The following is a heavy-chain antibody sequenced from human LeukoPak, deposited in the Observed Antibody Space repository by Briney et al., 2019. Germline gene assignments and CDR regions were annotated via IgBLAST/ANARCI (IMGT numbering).Heavy chain of an antibody. V-gene: IGHV3-23*01. D-gene: IGHD3-10*01. CDR1: GFTLSTNA. Sequence: PGGSLRLSCAAYGFTLSTNAMSWVRQAPGKGLEWVSRISSTGGTTEYADSMKGRFTISRDTSKNTLYLQSNIPGLYDTATYCCAKDRSGSGYFDNWGEGTLVTVSS. CDR2: ISSTGGTT. CDR3: AKDRSGSGYFDN. J-gene: IGHJ4*02.